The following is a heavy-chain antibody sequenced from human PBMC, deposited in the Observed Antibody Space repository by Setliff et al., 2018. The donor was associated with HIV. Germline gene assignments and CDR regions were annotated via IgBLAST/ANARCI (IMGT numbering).Heavy chain of an antibody. CDR1: GGSFGDQF. V-gene: IGHV4-34*01. CDR2: INRSGSA. D-gene: IGHD6-13*01. Sequence: ETLSLTCAVYGGSFGDQFWNWIRQSPGKGLEWIGEINRSGSANYNRSLKSRVTMSVDTSKRQFSLKLDSVTAADTAIYYCARQSTVAAAGFDFWGQGTLVTVSS. CDR3: ARQSTVAAAGFDF. J-gene: IGHJ4*02.